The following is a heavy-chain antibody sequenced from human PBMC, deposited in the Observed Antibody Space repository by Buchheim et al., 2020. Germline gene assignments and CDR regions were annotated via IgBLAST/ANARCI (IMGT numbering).Heavy chain of an antibody. J-gene: IGHJ4*02. Sequence: QLQLQESGPGQVKPSETLSLTCTVAGGSISSNNYYWGWIRQPPGKGLEWIGSVYYSGSTYYNPSLKSRVTISVDTSKSQFSLKLNSVTAADTALYFCARERQYYFDSNNYPIKAFDSWGQGTL. D-gene: IGHD3-22*01. CDR3: ARERQYYFDSNNYPIKAFDS. CDR1: GGSISSNNYY. V-gene: IGHV4-39*07. CDR2: VYYSGST.